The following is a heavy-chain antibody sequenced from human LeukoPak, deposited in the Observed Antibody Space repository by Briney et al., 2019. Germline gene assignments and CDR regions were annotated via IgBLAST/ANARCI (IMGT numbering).Heavy chain of an antibody. V-gene: IGHV1-2*02. CDR1: GYTFTGYY. CDR2: INPNSGGT. D-gene: IGHD2-15*01. J-gene: IGHJ5*02. CDR3: ARMSGGVLDP. Sequence: ASVTVSCKASGYTFTGYYMHWVRQAPGQGLEWMGWINPNSGGTNYAQTFQGRVTMTRDTSISTAYMELSRLRSDDTAVYYCARMSGGVLDPWGQGTLVTVSS.